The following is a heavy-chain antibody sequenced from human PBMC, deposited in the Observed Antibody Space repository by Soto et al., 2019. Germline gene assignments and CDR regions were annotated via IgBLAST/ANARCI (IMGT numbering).Heavy chain of an antibody. V-gene: IGHV3-23*01. Sequence: GSLRLSCAASGFTFSSYAMIWVRQAPEKGLEWVSDISDSGGNTYYADSVKGRFTISRDNSKNTLYLQMNSLRAEDTAVYSCARARGYCAGGHCYVGDYWGQGTLVTVSS. CDR2: ISDSGGNT. D-gene: IGHD2-8*02. CDR1: GFTFSSYA. J-gene: IGHJ4*02. CDR3: ARARGYCAGGHCYVGDY.